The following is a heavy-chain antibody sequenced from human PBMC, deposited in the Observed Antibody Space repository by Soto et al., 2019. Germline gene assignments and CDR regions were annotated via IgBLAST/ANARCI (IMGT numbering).Heavy chain of an antibody. Sequence: ASVKVPCKASGYTFTSYGISWVRQAPGQGLEWMGWISARNGKTKYAQKLQDRVTMTTDTSTNTAYMEVGSLRSDDTAIYYCTRDPAYVDLATTINLLNELFDFWGQGTRVTVSS. CDR3: TRDPAYVDLATTINLLNELFDF. V-gene: IGHV1-18*01. D-gene: IGHD5-12*01. CDR2: ISARNGKT. J-gene: IGHJ4*02. CDR1: GYTFTSYG.